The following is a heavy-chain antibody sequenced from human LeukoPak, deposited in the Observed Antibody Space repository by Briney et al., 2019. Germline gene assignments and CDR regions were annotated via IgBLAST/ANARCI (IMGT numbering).Heavy chain of an antibody. J-gene: IGHJ4*02. CDR2: IYTGESE. CDR1: GFTLSSNH. CDR3: ARGRGAGGLGVFDY. V-gene: IGHV3-66*01. Sequence: GGSLRLSCAASGFTLSSNHMSWVRQAPEEGLEWVSSIYTGESEYYPGAVRGRFTISRDTSKNTLYLKWNSLRLEDTAVYFCARGRGAGGLGVFDYWGEGTLVTVSS. D-gene: IGHD1-26*01.